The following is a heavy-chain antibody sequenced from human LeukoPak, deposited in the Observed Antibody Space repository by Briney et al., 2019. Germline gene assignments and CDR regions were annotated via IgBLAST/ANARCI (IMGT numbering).Heavy chain of an antibody. D-gene: IGHD6-19*01. CDR2: IYHSGST. CDR1: GYSISSGYY. CDR3: ARPSGSGWNFDY. Sequence: PSETLSLTCTVSGYSISSGYYWGWIRQPPGKVLEWIGSIYHSGSTYYNPSLKSRVTISVDTSKNQFSLKLSSVTAADTAVYYCARPSGSGWNFDYWGQGTLVTVSS. V-gene: IGHV4-38-2*02. J-gene: IGHJ4*02.